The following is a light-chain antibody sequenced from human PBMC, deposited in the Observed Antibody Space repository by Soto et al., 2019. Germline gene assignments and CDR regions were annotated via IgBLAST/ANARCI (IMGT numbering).Light chain of an antibody. CDR1: QSISSY. J-gene: IGKJ5*01. Sequence: QRTRSPSTLSESPGARATPSCRASQSISSYLAWYQQKPGKAPKLLIYGASTWESGVPSRFSGSGSGTEFTLTISSLQPEDFATYYCQQYNSYPQAFGQGTRLEI. V-gene: IGKV1-5*01. CDR3: QQYNSYPQA. CDR2: GAS.